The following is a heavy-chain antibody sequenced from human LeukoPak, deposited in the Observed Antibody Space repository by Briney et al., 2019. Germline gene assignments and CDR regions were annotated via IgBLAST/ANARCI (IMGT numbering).Heavy chain of an antibody. CDR2: FDPEDGET. CDR1: GYTLTELS. J-gene: IGHJ6*03. CDR3: ATLQLVVQYPGYLHV. V-gene: IGHV1-24*01. Sequence: ASVKVSCNVSGYTLTELSMHWVRQAPGKGLEWMGGFDPEDGETIYAQKFQGRVTMTEDTSTDTAYMELSSLRSEDTAVYYCATLQLVVQYPGYLHVWGKGSTVTVSS. D-gene: IGHD1-1*01.